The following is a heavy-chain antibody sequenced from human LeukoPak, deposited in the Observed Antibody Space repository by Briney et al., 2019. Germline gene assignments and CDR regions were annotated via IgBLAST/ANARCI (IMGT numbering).Heavy chain of an antibody. CDR2: INWNGGST. J-gene: IGHJ4*02. CDR3: ARDRRSSGALDY. Sequence: GGSLRLSCAASGFAFDDYGMSWVRQAPGKGLEWVSGINWNGGSTGYADSVKGRFTISRDNAKNSLYLQMNSLRAEDTALYHCARDRRSSGALDYWGQGTLVTVSS. D-gene: IGHD6-13*01. V-gene: IGHV3-20*01. CDR1: GFAFDDYG.